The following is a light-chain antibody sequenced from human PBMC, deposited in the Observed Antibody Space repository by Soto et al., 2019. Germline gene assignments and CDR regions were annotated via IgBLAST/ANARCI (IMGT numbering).Light chain of an antibody. Sequence: DIQLTQSPSFLSASVGDRVTITCRASQGISSYLAWYQQKPGEAPKLLIYAASTLQSGVPSRFSGSGSRTEFTLTISSLQPEDFATYYCQQLNGFPFTFGPGTKVDIK. J-gene: IGKJ3*01. V-gene: IGKV1-9*01. CDR3: QQLNGFPFT. CDR2: AAS. CDR1: QGISSY.